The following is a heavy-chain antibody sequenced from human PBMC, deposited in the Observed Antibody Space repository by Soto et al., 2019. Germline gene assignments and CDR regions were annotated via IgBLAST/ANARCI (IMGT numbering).Heavy chain of an antibody. CDR3: AKDKGLALDCSGGSCYSDSYGMDV. D-gene: IGHD2-15*01. CDR1: GFTFSSYG. CDR2: ISYDGSSK. V-gene: IGHV3-30*18. J-gene: IGHJ6*02. Sequence: PGGSLRLSCAASGFTFSSYGMHWVRQAPGKGLEWVAVISYDGSSKYYADSVKGRFTISRDNSKNTLYLQMNSLRAEDTAVYYCAKDKGLALDCSGGSCYSDSYGMDVWGQGTTVTVSS.